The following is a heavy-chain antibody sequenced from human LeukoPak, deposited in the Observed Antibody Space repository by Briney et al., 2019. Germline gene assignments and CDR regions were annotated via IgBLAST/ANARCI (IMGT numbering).Heavy chain of an antibody. Sequence: SETLSLTCTVSGGSISSYYWSWIRQPPGKGLEWIGYIYYSGSTSYNPSLKSRVTISVDTSKNQFSLKLSSVTAADTAVYYCARTFGVATPFDYWGHGTLVTVS. D-gene: IGHD3-3*01. CDR1: GGSISSYY. J-gene: IGHJ4*01. V-gene: IGHV4-59*08. CDR2: IYYSGST. CDR3: ARTFGVATPFDY.